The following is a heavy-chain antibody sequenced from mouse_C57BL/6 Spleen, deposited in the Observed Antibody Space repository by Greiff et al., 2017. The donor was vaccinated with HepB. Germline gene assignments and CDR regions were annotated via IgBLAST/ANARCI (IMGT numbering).Heavy chain of an antibody. CDR1: GFTFSSYA. CDR2: ISDGGSYT. D-gene: IGHD1-1*01. CDR3: ARVGSSFYYFDY. J-gene: IGHJ2*01. V-gene: IGHV5-4*03. Sequence: EVKLMESGGGLVKPGGSLKLSCAASGFTFSSYAMSWVRQTPEKRLEWVATISDGGSYTYYPDNVKGRFTISRDNAKNNLYLQMSQLKSEDTAMYYCARVGSSFYYFDYWGQGTTLTVSS.